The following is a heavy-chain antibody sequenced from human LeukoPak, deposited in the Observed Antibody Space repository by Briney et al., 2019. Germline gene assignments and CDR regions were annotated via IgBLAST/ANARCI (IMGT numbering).Heavy chain of an antibody. V-gene: IGHV3-23*01. CDR2: ISGSGGST. Sequence: PGGSLRLSCAASGFTFSSYAMSWVRQAPGKGLEWVSAISGSGGSTYYADSMKGRFTISRDNSKNTLYLQMNSLRAEDTAVYYCAKTEKVRIVVVPAATYYFDYWGQGTLVTVSS. CDR3: AKTEKVRIVVVPAATYYFDY. J-gene: IGHJ4*02. CDR1: GFTFSSYA. D-gene: IGHD2-2*01.